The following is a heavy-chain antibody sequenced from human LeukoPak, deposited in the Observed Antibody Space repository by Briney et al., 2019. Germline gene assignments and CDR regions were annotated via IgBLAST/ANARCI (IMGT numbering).Heavy chain of an antibody. CDR2: IIPIFGTA. D-gene: IGHD5-18*01. Sequence: ASVKVSCKASGGTFSSYAISWVRQAPGQGLEWMGGIIPIFGTANYAQKFQGRVTITADESTSTAYMELSSLRSEDTAVYYCASLRRGYSYGHFDYWGQGTLVTVSS. J-gene: IGHJ4*02. CDR3: ASLRRGYSYGHFDY. V-gene: IGHV1-69*13. CDR1: GGTFSSYA.